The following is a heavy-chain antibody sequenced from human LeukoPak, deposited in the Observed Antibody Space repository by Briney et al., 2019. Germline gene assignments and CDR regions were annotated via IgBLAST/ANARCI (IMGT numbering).Heavy chain of an antibody. V-gene: IGHV4-59*10. Sequence: SETLSLTCAVYGGSFSGYYWSWIRQPAGKGLEWIGRIYTSGSTNYNPSLKSRVTMSVDTSKNQFSLKLSSVTAADTAVYYCARPTRELLYLCAFDIWGQGTMVTVSS. CDR1: GGSFSGYY. CDR3: ARPTRELLYLCAFDI. D-gene: IGHD1-26*01. J-gene: IGHJ3*02. CDR2: IYTSGST.